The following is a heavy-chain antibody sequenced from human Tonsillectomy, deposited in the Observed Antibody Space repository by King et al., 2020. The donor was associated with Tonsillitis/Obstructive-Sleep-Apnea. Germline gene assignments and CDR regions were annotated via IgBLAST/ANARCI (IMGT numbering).Heavy chain of an antibody. CDR1: GGSFSGYY. CDR3: SSSVRDIVVVAPAVNNRYYFDN. CDR2: INHSGST. Sequence: VQLQQWGAGLLKPSETLSLTCAVYGGSFSGYYWSWLRQPPGKGLEWIGEINHSGSTNYNPSLKSRVTISVDTSKNQFSLKLSSVTAADTAMYYCSSSVRDIVVVAPAVNNRYYFDNWGQGPLVTVSS. J-gene: IGHJ4*02. V-gene: IGHV4-34*01. D-gene: IGHD2-2*01.